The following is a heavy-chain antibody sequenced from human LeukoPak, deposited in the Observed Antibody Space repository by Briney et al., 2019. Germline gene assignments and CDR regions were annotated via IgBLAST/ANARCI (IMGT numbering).Heavy chain of an antibody. CDR2: IYNSGST. V-gene: IGHV4-59*01. J-gene: IGHJ4*02. D-gene: IGHD5-18*01. Sequence: SETLSLTCTVSGGSLSNYFWSWIRQPPGTGLEWIGYIYNSGSTNYNPSLKSRVTISVDTSKNQFSLRMSSVTAADTAVYYCAEGNSSFDYWGQGTLVTLSS. CDR3: AEGNSSFDY. CDR1: GGSLSNYF.